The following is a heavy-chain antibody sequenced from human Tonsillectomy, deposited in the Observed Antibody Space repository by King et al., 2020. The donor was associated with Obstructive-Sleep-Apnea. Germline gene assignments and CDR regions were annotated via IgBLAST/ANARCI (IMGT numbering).Heavy chain of an antibody. D-gene: IGHD2-15*01. CDR3: ARDGYCSGGSCFDDVFDV. Sequence: VQLVESGGGVVRPGGSLRLSCAASGFTFDNYGMSWVRHAPGKGLEWVSGINWNGGSTGYADSVKGRFTISRDNAKNSLYLQMNSLRAEDTAFYYCARDGYCSGGSCFDDVFDVWGQGTMVTVSS. V-gene: IGHV3-20*04. CDR2: INWNGGST. CDR1: GFTFDNYG. J-gene: IGHJ3*01.